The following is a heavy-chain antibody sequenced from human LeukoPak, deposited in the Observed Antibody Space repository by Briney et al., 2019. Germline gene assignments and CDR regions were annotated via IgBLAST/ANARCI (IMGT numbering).Heavy chain of an antibody. CDR1: GGSFSGYY. D-gene: IGHD2-15*01. J-gene: IGHJ4*02. Sequence: SETLSLTCAVYGGSFSGYYWSWIRQPPGKGLEWIGEINHSGSTNYNPSLKSRVTISVDTSKNQFSLKLGSVTAADTAVYYCAELGYCSGGSCYRDYWGQGTLVTVSS. CDR2: INHSGST. CDR3: AELGYCSGGSCYRDY. V-gene: IGHV4-34*01.